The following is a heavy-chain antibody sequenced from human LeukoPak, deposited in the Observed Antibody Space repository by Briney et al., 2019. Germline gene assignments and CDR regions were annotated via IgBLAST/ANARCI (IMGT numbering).Heavy chain of an antibody. CDR2: VYYGGST. V-gene: IGHV4-59*01. CDR1: GGSISSYY. J-gene: IGHJ6*02. Sequence: SETLSLTCTVSGGSISSYYWSWIRQPPGKGLEWIGFVYYGGSTTYSPSLRSRVTILIDTSKSQFSLNLSSVTAADTAVYYCSRAIVSANSWPAYFYYGMDVWGQGTTVTVSS. D-gene: IGHD2-21*01. CDR3: SRAIVSANSWPAYFYYGMDV.